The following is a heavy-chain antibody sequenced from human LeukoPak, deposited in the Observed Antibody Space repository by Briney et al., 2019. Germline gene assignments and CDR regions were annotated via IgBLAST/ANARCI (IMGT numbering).Heavy chain of an antibody. Sequence: GGSLRLSCAVSGFTFSSYAMNWVRQAPGKGLEWVSYISISSSTIFCADSVRGRFTISRDNAKNSLYLQMNSLRDEDTAVYYCARDLSGSYYHSDYWGQGTLVTVSS. V-gene: IGHV3-48*02. CDR3: ARDLSGSYYHSDY. D-gene: IGHD1-26*01. J-gene: IGHJ4*02. CDR1: GFTFSSYA. CDR2: ISISSSTI.